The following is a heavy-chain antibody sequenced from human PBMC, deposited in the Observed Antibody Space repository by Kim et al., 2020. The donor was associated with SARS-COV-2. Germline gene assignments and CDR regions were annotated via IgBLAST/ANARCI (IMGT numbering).Heavy chain of an antibody. Sequence: GGSLRLSCAASGFTFSSYSMNWVRQAPGKGLEWVSYISSSSSTIYYADSVKGRFTISRDNAKNSLYLQMNSLRDEDTAVYYCARDREEVLLWFGAPWNWFDPWGQGTLVTVSS. J-gene: IGHJ5*02. CDR1: GFTFSSYS. CDR2: ISSSSSTI. D-gene: IGHD3-10*01. V-gene: IGHV3-48*02. CDR3: ARDREEVLLWFGAPWNWFDP.